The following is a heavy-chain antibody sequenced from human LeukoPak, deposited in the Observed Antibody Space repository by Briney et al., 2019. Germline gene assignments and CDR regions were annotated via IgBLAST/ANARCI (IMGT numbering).Heavy chain of an antibody. CDR1: GGSISSGDYY. CDR3: ARAGAVAEHFDY. CDR2: IYYSGST. D-gene: IGHD6-19*01. J-gene: IGHJ4*02. V-gene: IGHV4-30-4*01. Sequence: PSETLSLTCTVSGGSISSGDYYWSWIRQPPGKGLEWIGYIYYSGSTYYNPSLKSRVTISVDTSKNQFSLKLSSVTAADTAVYYCARAGAVAEHFDYWGQGTLVTVSS.